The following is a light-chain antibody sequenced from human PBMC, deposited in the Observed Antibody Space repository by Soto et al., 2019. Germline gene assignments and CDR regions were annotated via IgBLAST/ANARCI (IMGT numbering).Light chain of an antibody. CDR1: ESIRSW. J-gene: IGKJ1*01. CDR2: KAS. V-gene: IGKV1-5*03. CDR3: QQYYSYPT. Sequence: DIQMTQSPSTLSTSVGDRVTITCRASESIRSWLAWYQQKPGKAPNLLIYKASTLESGVPSRFSGSGSGTEFTLTISSLQPDDFATYYCQQYYSYPTFGQGTKVEIK.